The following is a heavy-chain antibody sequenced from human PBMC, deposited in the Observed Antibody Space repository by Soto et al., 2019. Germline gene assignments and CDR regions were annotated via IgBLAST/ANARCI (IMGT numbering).Heavy chain of an antibody. CDR3: ARVNPPYP. CDR2: LYSGGGT. CDR1: GFIVSSNF. V-gene: IGHV3-53*01. Sequence: GGSLRLSCAASGFIVSSNFMSWVRQAPGKGLEWVSVLYSGGGTCYADSVKGRFTISRDDSKNTLHLQMNSLRAEDTAIYYCARVNPPYPWGQGTLVTVSS. J-gene: IGHJ5*02.